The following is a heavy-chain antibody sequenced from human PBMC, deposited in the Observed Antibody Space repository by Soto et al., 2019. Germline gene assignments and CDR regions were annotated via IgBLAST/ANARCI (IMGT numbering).Heavy chain of an antibody. Sequence: ASVKVSCKASGYTFTGYYMHWVRQVPGQGLEWMGWINPNSGGTNYAQKFQGWVTMTRDTSISTAYMELSRLRSDDTAVYYCARETHDYGDYLFDYWGQGTLVTVSS. J-gene: IGHJ4*02. CDR2: INPNSGGT. V-gene: IGHV1-2*04. D-gene: IGHD4-17*01. CDR1: GYTFTGYY. CDR3: ARETHDYGDYLFDY.